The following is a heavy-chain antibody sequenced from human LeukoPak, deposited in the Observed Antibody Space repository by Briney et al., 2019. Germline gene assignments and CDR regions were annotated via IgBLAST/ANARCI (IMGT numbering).Heavy chain of an antibody. CDR1: GFTFSSYA. V-gene: IGHV3-48*04. CDR3: AREGMITFGGVIAHPFDY. J-gene: IGHJ4*02. CDR2: ISSSGSNT. Sequence: QSGGSLRLSCAASGFTFSSYAMSWVRQAPGKGLEWLSYISSSGSNTYYADSVKGRFTISRDNAKNSLYLQMNSLRAEDTAVYYCAREGMITFGGVIAHPFDYWGQGTLVTVSS. D-gene: IGHD3-16*02.